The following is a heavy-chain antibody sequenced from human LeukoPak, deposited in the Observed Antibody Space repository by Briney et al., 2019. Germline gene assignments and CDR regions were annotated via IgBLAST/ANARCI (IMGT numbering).Heavy chain of an antibody. D-gene: IGHD6-6*01. V-gene: IGHV1-69*13. CDR1: GGTFSRYA. J-gene: IGHJ4*02. CDR2: IIPIFGTA. CDR3: ARVGAALLPLDY. Sequence: ASVKVSCKASGGTFSRYAMSWVRQAPGQGLEWMGGIIPIFGTASFAQKFQGRVTITADEPTGTAYMELSSLRSDDTAVYYCARVGAALLPLDYWGQGTLVTVSS.